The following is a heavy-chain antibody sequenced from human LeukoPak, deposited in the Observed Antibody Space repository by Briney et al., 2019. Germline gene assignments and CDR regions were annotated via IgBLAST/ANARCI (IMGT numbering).Heavy chain of an antibody. CDR1: GFSVSTNY. CDR2: IYSSGST. J-gene: IGHJ4*02. V-gene: IGHV3-53*01. Sequence: GGSLRLSCAASGFSVSTNYMSWVRQAPGKGLEWVSVIYSSGSTDYADSVKGRFTISRDTSENTVYLQMNSLRADGTAVYYCARRQDESPLGYWGQGTLVTVSS. CDR3: ARRQDESPLGY. D-gene: IGHD7-27*01.